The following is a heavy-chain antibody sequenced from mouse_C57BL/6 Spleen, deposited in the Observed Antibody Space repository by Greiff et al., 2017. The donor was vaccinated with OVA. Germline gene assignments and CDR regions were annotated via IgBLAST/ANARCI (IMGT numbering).Heavy chain of an antibody. J-gene: IGHJ2*01. V-gene: IGHV1-69*01. CDR1: GYTFTSYW. D-gene: IGHD2-1*01. CDR3: ARRGNLYYGNYLDY. CDR2: IDPSDSYT. Sequence: VQLQQPGAELVMPGASVKLSCKASGYTFTSYWMHWVKQRPGQGLEWIGEIDPSDSYTNYNQKFKGKSTLTVDKSSSTAYMQLSSLTSEDSAVYYCARRGNLYYGNYLDYWGQGTTLTVSS.